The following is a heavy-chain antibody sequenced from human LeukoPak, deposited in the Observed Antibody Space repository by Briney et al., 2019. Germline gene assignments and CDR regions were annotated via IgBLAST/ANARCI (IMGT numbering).Heavy chain of an antibody. J-gene: IGHJ1*01. V-gene: IGHV4-39*01. D-gene: IGHD1-26*01. CDR1: GGSISSSSYY. CDR2: IYYSGST. Sequence: SETLSLTCTVSGGSISSSSYYWGWIRQPPGKGLEWIGSIYYSGSTYYNPSLKSRVTISVDTSKNQFSLKLSSVTAADTAVYYFPRPPTAEGGSSSAEDFQHWGQGTLVTVSS. CDR3: PRPPTAEGGSSSAEDFQH.